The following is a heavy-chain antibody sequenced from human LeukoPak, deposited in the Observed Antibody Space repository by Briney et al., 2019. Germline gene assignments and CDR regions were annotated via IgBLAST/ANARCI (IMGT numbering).Heavy chain of an antibody. CDR2: INPNSGGT. Sequence: ATVKVPCKSSGYTFTVYYMHGVRRAPGRGREWMGWINPNSGGTNYAQKFQGRVNMTRDTSISTAYMELRRLRSDDTGVYYCARDNDFWNNRYYYYYYMDVWGKGTTVTVSS. CDR3: ARDNDFWNNRYYYYYYMDV. D-gene: IGHD3/OR15-3a*01. CDR1: GYTFTVYY. J-gene: IGHJ6*03. V-gene: IGHV1-2*02.